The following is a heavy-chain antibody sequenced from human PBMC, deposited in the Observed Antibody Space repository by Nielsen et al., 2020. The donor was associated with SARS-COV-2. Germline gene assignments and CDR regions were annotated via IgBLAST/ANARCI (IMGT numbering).Heavy chain of an antibody. J-gene: IGHJ3*02. V-gene: IGHV4-59*01. CDR2: IYYSGST. CDR1: GGSISSYY. D-gene: IGHD6-19*01. CDR3: ARQVGSGWYSSLNDAFDI. Sequence: SETLSLTCTVSGGSISSYYWSWIRQPPGKGLEWIGYIYYSGSTNYNPSLKSRVTISVDTSKNQFSLKLSSVTAADTAVYYCARQVGSGWYSSLNDAFDIWGQGTMVTVSS.